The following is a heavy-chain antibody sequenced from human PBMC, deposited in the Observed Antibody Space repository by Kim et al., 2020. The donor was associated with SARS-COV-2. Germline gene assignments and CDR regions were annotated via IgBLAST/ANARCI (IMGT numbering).Heavy chain of an antibody. J-gene: IGHJ6*03. CDR1: GGSISSGGYY. CDR3: ARAPPSITIFGVVIQSQPSYYYYYMDV. V-gene: IGHV4-31*03. D-gene: IGHD3-3*01. CDR2: IYYSGST. Sequence: SETLSLTCTVSGGSISSGGYYWSWIRQHPGKGLEWIGYIYYSGSTYYNPSLKSRVTISVDTSKNQFSLKLSSVTAADTAVYYCARAPPSITIFGVVIQSQPSYYYYYMDVWGKGTTVTVSS.